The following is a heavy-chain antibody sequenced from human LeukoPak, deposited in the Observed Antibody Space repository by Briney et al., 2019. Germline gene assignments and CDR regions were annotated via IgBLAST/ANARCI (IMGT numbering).Heavy chain of an antibody. V-gene: IGHV4-59*12. CDR2: IFHSGNT. CDR3: ARDVPHTGTQAFDI. Sequence: PSETLSLTCAVSGGSISYYYWTWIRQPPGKGLEWLGSIFHSGNTDYNPSLKSRVTISVDTSKNQFSLQLNSVTPEDTAVYYCARDVPHTGTQAFDIWGQGTMVTVSS. J-gene: IGHJ3*02. D-gene: IGHD1-7*01. CDR1: GGSISYYY.